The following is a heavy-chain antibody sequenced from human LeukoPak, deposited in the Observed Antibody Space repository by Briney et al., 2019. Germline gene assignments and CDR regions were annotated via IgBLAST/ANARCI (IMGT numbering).Heavy chain of an antibody. V-gene: IGHV1-18*01. J-gene: IGHJ4*02. Sequence: GASVTVSCKASGYSFTNFGISWVRQAPGQGLEWMGWISAYNGNTNYAQKLQGRVTMTTDTSTSTAYMELRGLRSDDTAVYYCARVPRPLFWSGYYWPEYYFDYWGQGTLVTVSS. CDR3: ARVPRPLFWSGYYWPEYYFDY. CDR2: ISAYNGNT. D-gene: IGHD3-3*01. CDR1: GYSFTNFG.